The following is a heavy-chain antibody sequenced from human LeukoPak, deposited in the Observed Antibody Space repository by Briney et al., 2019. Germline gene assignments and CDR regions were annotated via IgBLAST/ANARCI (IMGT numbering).Heavy chain of an antibody. Sequence: PSETLSLTCTVSGGSISSGGYYWSWIRQHPGKGLEWIGYIYYSGSTYYNPSLKSRVTISVDTSKNQFSLKLSSVTAADTAVYYCASYGSGILGYFDYWGQGTLVTVSS. D-gene: IGHD3-10*01. CDR1: GGSISSGGYY. V-gene: IGHV4-31*03. CDR3: ASYGSGILGYFDY. J-gene: IGHJ4*02. CDR2: IYYSGST.